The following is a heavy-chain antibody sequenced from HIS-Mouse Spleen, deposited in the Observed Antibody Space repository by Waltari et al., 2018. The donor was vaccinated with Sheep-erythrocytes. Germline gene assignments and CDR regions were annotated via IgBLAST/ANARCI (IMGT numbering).Heavy chain of an antibody. V-gene: IGHV1-69*04. CDR3: AQTGATTPHFDY. J-gene: IGHJ4*02. CDR2: IIPILGIA. D-gene: IGHD1-26*01. Sequence: QVQLVQSGAEVKKPGSSVKVSCKASGGTFSSYAISWVRPAPGQGLEWMGRIIPILGIANYDQKFQGRVTITADKSTSTAYMELSSLRSEDTAVYYCAQTGATTPHFDYWGQGTLVTVSS. CDR1: GGTFSSYA.